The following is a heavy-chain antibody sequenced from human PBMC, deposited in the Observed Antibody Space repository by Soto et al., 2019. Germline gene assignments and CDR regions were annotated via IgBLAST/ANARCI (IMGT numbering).Heavy chain of an antibody. D-gene: IGHD3-10*01. Sequence: GGSLRLSCAASGFTFSSYAMHWVRQAPGKGLKWVAVISYDGSNKYYADSVKGRFTISRDNSKNTLYLQMNSLRAEDTSVYYCARVFLPLEYYFVSGGLRNDGMDVWGQGTTVTVSS. CDR2: ISYDGSNK. CDR3: ARVFLPLEYYFVSGGLRNDGMDV. V-gene: IGHV3-30-3*01. CDR1: GFTFSSYA. J-gene: IGHJ6*02.